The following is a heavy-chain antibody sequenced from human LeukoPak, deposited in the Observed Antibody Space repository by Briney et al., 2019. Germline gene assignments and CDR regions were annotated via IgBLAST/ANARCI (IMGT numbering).Heavy chain of an antibody. D-gene: IGHD2-15*01. J-gene: IGHJ4*02. CDR1: GGSISSGGYY. V-gene: IGHV4-31*03. CDR2: IYYSGST. CDR3: ARSHGSYEENFDC. Sequence: SETLSLTCTVSGGSISSGGYYWTWIRQHTGKGLEWIGYIYYSGSTHYNPSLKSRVSISVDTSKNQFSLNLRSVTAADTAVYYCARSHGSYEENFDCWGQGTLVTVSS.